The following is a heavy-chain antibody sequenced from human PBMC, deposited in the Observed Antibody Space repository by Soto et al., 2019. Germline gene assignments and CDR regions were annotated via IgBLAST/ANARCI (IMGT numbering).Heavy chain of an antibody. CDR1: GGDSSWYA. V-gene: IGHV1-69*13. D-gene: IGHD3-3*01. CDR2: IIPIFGTA. J-gene: IGHJ6*02. Sequence: SWNESCRASGGDSSWYAISWVRQAPGQGLEWMGGIIPIFGTANYAQKFQGRVTITADESTSTAYMELSSLRSEDTAVYYCARADFSGGMDVWGQGATLTVSS. CDR3: ARADFSGGMDV.